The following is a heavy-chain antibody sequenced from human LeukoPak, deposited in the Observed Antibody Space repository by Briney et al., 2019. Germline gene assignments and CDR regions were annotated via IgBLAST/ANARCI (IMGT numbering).Heavy chain of an antibody. CDR3: ARVPALGSSGYIDY. CDR2: IIPIFGTA. J-gene: IGHJ4*02. D-gene: IGHD3-22*01. V-gene: IGHV1-69*05. CDR1: GGTFSSYA. Sequence: SVKVSCKASGGTFSSYAISWVLQAPGQGLEWTGRIIPIFGTANYAQKFQGRVTITTDESTSTAYMELSSLRSEDTAVYYCARVPALGSSGYIDYWGQGTLVTVSS.